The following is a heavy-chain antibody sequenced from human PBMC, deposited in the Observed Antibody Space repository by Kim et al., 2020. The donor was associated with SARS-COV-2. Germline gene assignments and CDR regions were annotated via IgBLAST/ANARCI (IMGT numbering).Heavy chain of an antibody. CDR1: GFTFSSYS. D-gene: IGHD2-15*01. CDR2: ISSSSSYI. Sequence: LSLTCAASGFTFSSYSMNWVRQAPGKGLEWVSSISSSSSYIYYADSVKGRFTISRDNAKNSLYLQMNSLRAEDTAVYYCARGGEYCSGGSCYSAYYFDYWGQGTLVTVSS. CDR3: ARGGEYCSGGSCYSAYYFDY. J-gene: IGHJ4*02. V-gene: IGHV3-21*01.